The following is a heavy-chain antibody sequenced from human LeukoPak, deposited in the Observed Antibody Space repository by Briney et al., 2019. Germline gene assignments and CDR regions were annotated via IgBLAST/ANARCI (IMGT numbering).Heavy chain of an antibody. Sequence: ASVKVSCKASGYTFTSYDINWVRQAAGQGLEWMGWMNPNSGNTGFAQKFQGRVTMTRDISINTAYMEVSSLRFEDTAIYYCARGGWEQWIDFWGQGTLVTVSS. CDR2: MNPNSGNT. V-gene: IGHV1-8*01. CDR3: ARGGWEQWIDF. J-gene: IGHJ4*02. D-gene: IGHD1-26*01. CDR1: GYTFTSYD.